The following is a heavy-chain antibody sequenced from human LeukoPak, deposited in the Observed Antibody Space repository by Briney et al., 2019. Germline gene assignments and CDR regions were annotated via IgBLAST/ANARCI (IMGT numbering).Heavy chain of an antibody. J-gene: IGHJ4*02. D-gene: IGHD3-10*01. CDR1: GGSISSSSYY. CDR3: ARHGPITMVRNNFDY. CDR2: IYYSGST. V-gene: IGHV4-39*01. Sequence: PSETLFLTCTVSGGSISSSSYYWGWIRQPPGKGLEWIGSIYYSGSTYYNPSLKSRVTISVDTSKNQFSLKLSSVTAADTAVYYCARHGPITMVRNNFDYWGQGTLVTVSS.